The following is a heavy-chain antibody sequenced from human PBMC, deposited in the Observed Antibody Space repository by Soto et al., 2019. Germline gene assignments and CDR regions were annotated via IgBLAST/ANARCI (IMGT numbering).Heavy chain of an antibody. V-gene: IGHV1-2*02. Sequence: ASVKVSCKASGYTFTGHYMHWVRQAPGQGLEWMGWINPNSVGTNYAQKFQGRVTMTRDTSISTAYMELSRLRSDATAVYYCARDPMVRAEHGFDSWGKGTMVTVSS. CDR3: ARDPMVRAEHGFDS. CDR1: GYTFTGHY. CDR2: INPNSVGT. J-gene: IGHJ3*02. D-gene: IGHD3-10*01.